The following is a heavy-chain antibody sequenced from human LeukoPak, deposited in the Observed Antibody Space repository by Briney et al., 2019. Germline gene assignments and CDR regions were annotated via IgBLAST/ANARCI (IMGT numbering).Heavy chain of an antibody. CDR2: IYYSGST. V-gene: IGHV4-34*01. D-gene: IGHD3-16*01. CDR1: GGSFSGYY. Sequence: PSETLSLTCAVYGGSFSGYYWSWIRQPPGKGLEWIGSIYYSGSTYYNPSLKSRVTISVDTSKNQFSLKLSSVTAADTAVYFCGGSPKAVFRIDYWGRGTLVTVSA. J-gene: IGHJ4*02. CDR3: GGSPKAVFRIDY.